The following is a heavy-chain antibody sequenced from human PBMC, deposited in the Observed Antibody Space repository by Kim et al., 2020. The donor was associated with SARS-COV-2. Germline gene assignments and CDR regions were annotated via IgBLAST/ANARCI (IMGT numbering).Heavy chain of an antibody. CDR2: INKNGGDT. J-gene: IGHJ4*02. CDR3: ATRPMYGGLDY. V-gene: IGHV3-23*01. D-gene: IGHD4-17*01. Sequence: GGSLRLSCAASGFTFSDYAMTWVRQAPGKGLEWVSSINKNGGDTFYADSVQGRFIISRDNSKNTLYLELNSLRAEDTARYYCATRPMYGGLDYWGPGTLVTQSS. CDR1: GFTFSDYA.